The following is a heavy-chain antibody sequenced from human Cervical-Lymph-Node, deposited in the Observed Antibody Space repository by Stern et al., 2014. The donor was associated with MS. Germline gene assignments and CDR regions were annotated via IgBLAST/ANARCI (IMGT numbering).Heavy chain of an antibody. Sequence: QVQLLQPRAEVKKPGASVKVSCKASGSTLNSTGISWVRQAPGHGLEWMGWITTYNVITNSAQRLQGSVTMTTDTSTNTAYMELRSLRYDDTAVYYCVKGGAGGWYFDLWGRGTLVTVSS. D-gene: IGHD3-16*01. CDR1: GSTLNSTG. J-gene: IGHJ2*01. CDR2: ITTYNVIT. CDR3: VKGGAGGWYFDL. V-gene: IGHV1-18*01.